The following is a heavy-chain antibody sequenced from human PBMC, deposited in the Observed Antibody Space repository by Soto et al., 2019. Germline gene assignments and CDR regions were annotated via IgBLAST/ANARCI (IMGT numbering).Heavy chain of an antibody. Sequence: QVQLVQSGAEEKKPGASVKVSCKASGYNFITYGLHWVRQAPGQRLEWMGWINTNIGNTKYSQKFQDRVTITRDTSATTSLMELSGLRSEDAAVYYCARGQGSSAYASADFWGQGTLVAVSS. V-gene: IGHV1-3*04. CDR1: GYNFITYG. D-gene: IGHD5-12*01. CDR3: ARGQGSSAYASADF. J-gene: IGHJ4*02. CDR2: INTNIGNT.